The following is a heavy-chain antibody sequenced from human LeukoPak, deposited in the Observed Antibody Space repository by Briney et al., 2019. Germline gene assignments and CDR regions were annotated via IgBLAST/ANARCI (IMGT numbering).Heavy chain of an antibody. CDR3: ARVYRGSWYGTYLDH. D-gene: IGHD6-13*01. V-gene: IGHV3-72*01. CDR1: EFTFSDHY. CDR2: IRNKANSYTT. Sequence: GGSLRLSCAASEFTFSDHYMDWVRQAPGKGLEWVGRIRNKANSYTTEYAASVKGRFTISRDDSKNSLYLQMNSLKTEDTAVYYCARVYRGSWYGTYLDHWGQGTLVTVSS. J-gene: IGHJ4*02.